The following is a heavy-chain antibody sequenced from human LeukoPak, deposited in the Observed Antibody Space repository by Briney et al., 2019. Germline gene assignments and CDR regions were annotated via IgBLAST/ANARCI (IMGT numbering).Heavy chain of an antibody. J-gene: IGHJ4*02. CDR1: GFTFSSYW. CDR3: ARVGSIAAAGTPDY. Sequence: GGSLTLPCPGSGFTFSSYWMHWVRQAPGKGLVWVSRLNSGGSSTDYADSVNGRFTIPRDNAKNSLYLQMNSLRAEDTAVDYCARVGSIAAAGTPDYWGQGTLVTVSS. CDR2: LNSGGSST. V-gene: IGHV3-74*01. D-gene: IGHD6-13*01.